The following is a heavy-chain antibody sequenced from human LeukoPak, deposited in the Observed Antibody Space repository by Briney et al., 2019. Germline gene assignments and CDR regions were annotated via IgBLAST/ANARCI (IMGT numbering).Heavy chain of an antibody. Sequence: PGGSLRLSCAASGFTFSGNWMHWVRQDPGKGLVWVSHINTDGSHTWYADSVEGRFTISRDNAKNTLYLQMNSLRAEDTSVYYCARDTSGYVDYWGQGILVTVSS. CDR3: ARDTSGYVDY. D-gene: IGHD2/OR15-2a*01. CDR1: GFTFSGNW. J-gene: IGHJ4*02. V-gene: IGHV3-74*01. CDR2: INTDGSHT.